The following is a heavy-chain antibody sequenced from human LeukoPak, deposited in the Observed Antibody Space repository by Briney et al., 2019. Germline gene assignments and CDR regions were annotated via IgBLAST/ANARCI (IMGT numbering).Heavy chain of an antibody. CDR3: ARGAPKEIQLWLRLRGVAFDI. V-gene: IGHV4-34*01. CDR1: GGSFSGYY. CDR2: INHSGST. D-gene: IGHD5-18*01. J-gene: IGHJ3*02. Sequence: SETLSLTCAVSGGSFSGYYWSWIRQPPGKGLEWIGEINHSGSTNYNPSLKSPVTISVDTSKNQPSMKLNSVTAADTAVYYCARGAPKEIQLWLRLRGVAFDIWGQGTMVTVSS.